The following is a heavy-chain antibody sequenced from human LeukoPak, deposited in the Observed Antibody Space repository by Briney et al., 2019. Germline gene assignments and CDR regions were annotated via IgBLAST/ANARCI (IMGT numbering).Heavy chain of an antibody. J-gene: IGHJ4*02. CDR1: GFTFSSYA. CDR3: ARDLHIVVVTALDY. D-gene: IGHD2-21*02. CDR2: ISYDGSNK. Sequence: GGSLRLSCAASGFTFSSYAMHWVRQAPGKGLEWVAVISYDGSNKYYADSVKGRFTISRDNSKNTLYLQMSSLRAEDTAVYYCARDLHIVVVTALDYWGQGTLVTVSS. V-gene: IGHV3-30*04.